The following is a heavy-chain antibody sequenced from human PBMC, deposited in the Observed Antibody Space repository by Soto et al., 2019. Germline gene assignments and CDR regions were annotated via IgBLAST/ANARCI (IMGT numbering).Heavy chain of an antibody. CDR3: AKDRNQLLYDGYAEYFQH. D-gene: IGHD2-2*02. J-gene: IGHJ1*01. V-gene: IGHV3-23*01. CDR2: VDGSGGDT. CDR1: GFTFSSHA. Sequence: PGGSLRLSCAASGFTFSSHAMGWLRQAPGAGPEWVAFVDGSGGDTSYADSVKGRFTISRDNSGNSLFLHMNSLRAEDTGRYFCAKDRNQLLYDGYAEYFQHWGQGTLVTVSS.